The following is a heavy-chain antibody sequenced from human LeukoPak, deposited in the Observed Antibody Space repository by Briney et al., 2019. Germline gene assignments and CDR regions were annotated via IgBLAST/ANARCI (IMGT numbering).Heavy chain of an antibody. D-gene: IGHD6-6*01. CDR3: ARDQMGRSSSGHDY. Sequence: ASVKVSCKASGYTFTGYYMHWVRQAPGQGLEWMGWINPNSGGTNYAQKFQGRVTMTRDTSISTAYMELSRLRSDDTAVYYCARDQMGRSSSGHDYWGQGTLVTVSS. CDR1: GYTFTGYY. J-gene: IGHJ4*02. CDR2: INPNSGGT. V-gene: IGHV1-2*02.